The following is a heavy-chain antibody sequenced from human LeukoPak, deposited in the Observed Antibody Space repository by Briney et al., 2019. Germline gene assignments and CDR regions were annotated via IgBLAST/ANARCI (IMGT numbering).Heavy chain of an antibody. CDR2: INHSGST. D-gene: IGHD5-12*01. CDR1: GGSFSGYY. CDR3: ARGRRYSGFDY. J-gene: IGHJ4*02. V-gene: IGHV4-34*01. Sequence: SETLSLTCAVYGGSFSGYYWSWIRQPPGKGLEWIGEINHSGSTNYNPSLKSRVTISVDTSKNQFSLKLSSVAAADTAVYYCARGRRYSGFDYWGQGTLVTVSS.